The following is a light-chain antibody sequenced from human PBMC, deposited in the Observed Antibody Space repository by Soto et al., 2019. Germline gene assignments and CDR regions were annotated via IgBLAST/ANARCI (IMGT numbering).Light chain of an antibody. CDR3: QQFAISTT. CDR2: DAS. CDR1: HNIERW. Sequence: IQMTQSPSTLSSCVGDRFTITCRASHNIERWMAWYQQKPGKAPSLLIFDASTLHSGVPSRFSGSGSGTDFTLTISSLQPDDFATYYCQQFAISTTFGQGTKVDIK. J-gene: IGKJ1*01. V-gene: IGKV1-5*01.